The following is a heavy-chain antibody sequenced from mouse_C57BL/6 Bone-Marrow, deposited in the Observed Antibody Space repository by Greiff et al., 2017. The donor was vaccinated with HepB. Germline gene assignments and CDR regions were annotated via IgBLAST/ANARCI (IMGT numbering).Heavy chain of an antibody. CDR3: ARGEGYDWFAY. Sequence: QVQLQQSGAELVRPGTSVKMSCKASGYTFTNYWIGWAKQRPGHGLEWIGDIYPGGGYTNYNEKFKGKATLTADKSSSTAYMQFSSLTSEDSAIYDCARGEGYDWFAYWGQGTLVTVSA. CDR1: GYTFTNYW. CDR2: IYPGGGYT. V-gene: IGHV1-63*01. J-gene: IGHJ3*01. D-gene: IGHD2-2*01.